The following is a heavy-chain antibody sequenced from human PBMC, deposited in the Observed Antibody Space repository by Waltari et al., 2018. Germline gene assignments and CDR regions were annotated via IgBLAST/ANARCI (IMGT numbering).Heavy chain of an antibody. Sequence: EVQLVESGGGLVKPGGSLRLSGEAAGFTFSSDSMNWVRQAPGKGLEWISSISSTGTYTHYADSVKGRFTISRDNAKNSLYLQMNSLRAEDTGVYWCATGGWGFYLDNWGQGTLVTFSS. CDR3: ATGGWGFYLDN. CDR2: ISSTGTYT. J-gene: IGHJ4*02. CDR1: GFTFSSDS. V-gene: IGHV3-21*01. D-gene: IGHD7-27*01.